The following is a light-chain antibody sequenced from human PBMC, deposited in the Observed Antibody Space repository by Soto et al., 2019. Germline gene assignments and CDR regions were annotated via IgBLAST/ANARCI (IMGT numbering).Light chain of an antibody. CDR2: DAS. V-gene: IGKV3-15*01. CDR3: LQDSTWPPLYT. Sequence: EIVMTQSPATLSVSLGERVTLSCRASQSVSSYLAWYQQKPGQAPRLLISDASTRATDIPDRFSGSGSGTDFTLTISSLQATDLAGYNCLQDSTWPPLYTFGQGTKLEIK. CDR1: QSVSSY. J-gene: IGKJ2*01.